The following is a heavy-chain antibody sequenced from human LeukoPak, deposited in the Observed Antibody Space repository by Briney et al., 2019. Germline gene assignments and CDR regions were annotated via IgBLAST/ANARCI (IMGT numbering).Heavy chain of an antibody. V-gene: IGHV3-23*01. CDR1: GFTFSSYA. Sequence: PGGSLRLSCAASGFTFSSYAMSWVRQAPGKGLEWVSAISGSGGSKYYADSVKGRLTISRDNSKNTLYLQMNSLRAEDTAVYYCAKCRSNGGDGEDFWGQGTLVTVSS. CDR2: ISGSGGSK. CDR3: AKCRSNGGDGEDF. J-gene: IGHJ4*02. D-gene: IGHD6-19*01.